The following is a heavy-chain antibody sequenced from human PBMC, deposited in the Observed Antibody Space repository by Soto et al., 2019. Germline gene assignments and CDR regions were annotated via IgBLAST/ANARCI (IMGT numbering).Heavy chain of an antibody. CDR1: GFTFSNSW. J-gene: IGHJ4*02. CDR3: ARDPAWGSLDY. V-gene: IGHV3-7*01. CDR2: INPVESEK. D-gene: IGHD7-27*01. Sequence: EVQLVESGGGLVQPGGSLRLSCAASGFTFSNSWMSWVRQAPGKGLEWVADINPVESEKYYVDSVKGRFTVSRDNAKNSLYLQMNSLRVEDTALCYCARDPAWGSLDYWGLGTLVTVSS.